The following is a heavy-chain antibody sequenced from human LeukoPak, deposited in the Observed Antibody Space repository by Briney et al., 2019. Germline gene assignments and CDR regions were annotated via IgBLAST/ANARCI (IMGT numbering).Heavy chain of an antibody. J-gene: IGHJ3*02. CDR3: ASDSIADDAFDI. V-gene: IGHV3-21*01. CDR1: GFTFSSYS. CDR2: ISSSSSYI. Sequence: PGGSLRLSCAASGFTFSSYSMNWVRQAPGKGLEWVSSISSSSSYIYYADSVKGRFTISRDNAKNSLYLQMNSLRAEDTAVYYCASDSIADDAFDIWGQGTMVTVSS. D-gene: IGHD6-6*01.